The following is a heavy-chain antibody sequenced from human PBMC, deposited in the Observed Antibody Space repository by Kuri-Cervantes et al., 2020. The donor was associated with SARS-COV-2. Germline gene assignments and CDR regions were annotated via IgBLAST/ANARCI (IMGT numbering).Heavy chain of an antibody. CDR2: INPNSGGT. D-gene: IGHD3-9*01. CDR3: ARDPHPYYDILTGYTQRPRYYYYYGMDV. J-gene: IGHJ6*02. Sequence: ASVKVSCKASGYTFTGYYMHWVRQAPGQGLEWMGWINPNSGGTNYAQKFQGRVTMTRDTSISTAYMELSSLRSEDTAVYYCARDPHPYYDILTGYTQRPRYYYYYGMDVWGQGTTVTVSS. CDR1: GYTFTGYY. V-gene: IGHV1-2*02.